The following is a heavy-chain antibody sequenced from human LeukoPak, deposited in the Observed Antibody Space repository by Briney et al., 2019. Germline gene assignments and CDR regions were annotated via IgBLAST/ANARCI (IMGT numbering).Heavy chain of an antibody. J-gene: IGHJ4*02. Sequence: GGSLRLSCTVSGLPFNDYVIHWVRQAPGKGLQWVAVTSADERIKIYNDSVRGRFTISRDNSKNTQYLQMNSLRVEDTAVYYCARDPVLGAPDYLDYWGRGTLFSVSS. CDR3: ARDPVLGAPDYLDY. CDR2: TSADERIK. D-gene: IGHD1-26*01. CDR1: GLPFNDYV. V-gene: IGHV3-30*03.